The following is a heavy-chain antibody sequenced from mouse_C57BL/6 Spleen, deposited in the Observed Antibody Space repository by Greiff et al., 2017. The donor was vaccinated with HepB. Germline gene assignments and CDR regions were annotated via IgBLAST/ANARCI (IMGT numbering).Heavy chain of an antibody. J-gene: IGHJ2*01. V-gene: IGHV1-15*01. CDR3: TRWVLQDDDFDY. D-gene: IGHD2-3*01. CDR1: GYTFTDYE. Sequence: VQLQESGAELVRPGASVTLSCKASGYTFTDYEMHWVKQTPVHGLEWIGAIDPETGGSAYNQKFKGKAILTADKSSSTAYMERRSLTSEDSAVYYCTRWVLQDDDFDYWGQGTTLTVSS. CDR2: IDPETGGS.